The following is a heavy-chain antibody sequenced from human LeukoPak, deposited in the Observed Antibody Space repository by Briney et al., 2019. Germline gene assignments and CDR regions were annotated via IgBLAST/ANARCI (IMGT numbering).Heavy chain of an antibody. J-gene: IGHJ4*02. CDR3: AKPAGVTYRNFDY. CDR1: GFTFSSNG. Sequence: GGSLSLYCAASGFTFSSNGMHWVRQAPGNGLECVAVISYDGSNKYYADSVKGRFTISRDNSKNTLYLQMNSLRAEDTAVYYCAKPAGVTYRNFDYWGQGTLVTVSS. CDR2: ISYDGSNK. D-gene: IGHD4-23*01. V-gene: IGHV3-30*18.